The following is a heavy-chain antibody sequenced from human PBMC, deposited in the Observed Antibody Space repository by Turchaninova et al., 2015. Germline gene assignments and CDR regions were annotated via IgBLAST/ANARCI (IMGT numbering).Heavy chain of an antibody. CDR1: GDTFSRYS. Sequence: QVQLVQSGAEVKEPGSSVKVSCKASGDTFSRYSIYWVRQAPGQGLEWMGGLIPLTSKTNYAEAFQDRVTISADASTTAVYMELSSLTFDDTAVYYCAKGAAGAPTLDIWGQGTLVTVSS. CDR2: LIPLTSKT. CDR3: AKGAAGAPTLDI. D-gene: IGHD7-27*01. J-gene: IGHJ4*02. V-gene: IGHV1-69*01.